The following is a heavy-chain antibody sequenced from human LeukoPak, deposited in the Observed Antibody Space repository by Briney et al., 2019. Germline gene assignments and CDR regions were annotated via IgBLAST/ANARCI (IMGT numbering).Heavy chain of an antibody. V-gene: IGHV1-69*13. CDR3: AKERGTTGTPHADALDI. Sequence: ASVKVSCKASGGTFSSYEISCVRQAPGQGLEWMGGIIPMFDTANYAQKFQDRVTITADESTSTAYMELSSLRSEDTAVYYCAKERGTTGTPHADALDIWGQGTMVTVSS. J-gene: IGHJ3*02. D-gene: IGHD1-1*01. CDR1: GGTFSSYE. CDR2: IIPMFDTA.